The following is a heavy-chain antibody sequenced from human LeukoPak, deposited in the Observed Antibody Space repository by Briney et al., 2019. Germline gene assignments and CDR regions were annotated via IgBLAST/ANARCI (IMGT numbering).Heavy chain of an antibody. D-gene: IGHD1-26*01. CDR2: ISLSGVT. V-gene: IGHV4-4*02. J-gene: IGHJ4*02. Sequence: SETLSLTCVVSGGXISSTNWWSWVRQPPGQGLEWIGEISLSGVTNYNPSLKSRVTMLLDRSKNHLSLTLTSVTAADTAVYYCSRESGAFSPFGYWGQGTLVTVSS. CDR3: SRESGAFSPFGY. CDR1: GGXISSTNW.